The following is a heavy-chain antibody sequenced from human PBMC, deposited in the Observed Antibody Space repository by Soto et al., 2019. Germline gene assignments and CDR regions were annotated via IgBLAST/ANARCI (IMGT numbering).Heavy chain of an antibody. CDR3: ARYNGYCSSTSCSSRGMDV. CDR2: IIPIFGTA. J-gene: IGHJ6*02. Sequence: QVQLVQSGAEVKKPGSSVKVSCKASGGTFSSYAISWVRQAPGQGLEWMGGIIPIFGTANYAQKFQGRVTITADESTSTAYMELSSLRSEDTAVYYCARYNGYCSSTSCSSRGMDVWGQGTTVTVSS. D-gene: IGHD2-2*01. V-gene: IGHV1-69*01. CDR1: GGTFSSYA.